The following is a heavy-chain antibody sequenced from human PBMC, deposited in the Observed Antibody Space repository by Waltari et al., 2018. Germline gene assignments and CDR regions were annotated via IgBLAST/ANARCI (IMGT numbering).Heavy chain of an antibody. CDR3: ARERLRSWFDP. CDR1: GGSISSHY. Sequence: QVQLQESGPGLVKPSETLSLTCTVSGGSISSHYWSWIRQPPGKGLEWIGYIYYSGSTNYNPSLKSRVTISVDTSKNQFSLKLSSVTAADTAVYYCARERLRSWFDPWGQGTLVTVSS. J-gene: IGHJ5*02. V-gene: IGHV4-59*11. CDR2: IYYSGST. D-gene: IGHD5-18*01.